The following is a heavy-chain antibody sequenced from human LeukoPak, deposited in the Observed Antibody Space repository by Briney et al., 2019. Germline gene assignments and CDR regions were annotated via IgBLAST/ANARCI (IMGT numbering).Heavy chain of an antibody. CDR1: GGSFSGYY. D-gene: IGHD3-22*01. V-gene: IGHV4-34*01. J-gene: IGHJ4*02. CDR3: ARDSDYYDSSGLYY. Sequence: PSETLSLTCAVYGGSFSGYYWSWIRQPPGKGLEWIGEINHSGSTNYNPSLKSRVTISVDTSKNQFSLKLSSVTAADTAVYYCARDSDYYDSSGLYYWGQGTLVTVSS. CDR2: INHSGST.